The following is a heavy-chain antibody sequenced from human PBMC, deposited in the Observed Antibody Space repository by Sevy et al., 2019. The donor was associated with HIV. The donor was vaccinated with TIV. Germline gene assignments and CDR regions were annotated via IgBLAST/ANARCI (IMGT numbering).Heavy chain of an antibody. CDR1: GFTFSSYN. J-gene: IGHJ4*02. V-gene: IGHV3-21*01. CDR3: ARGEYSICWLLDC. Sequence: GGSLRLSCAASGFTFSSYNMNWVRQAPGKGLEWVSSISSTNSYIYYADSVKGRFTISRDNTKNSLYLQMNSLRAEDTAVYYCARGEYSICWLLDCWGQGTLVTVS. CDR2: ISSTNSYI. D-gene: IGHD6-13*01.